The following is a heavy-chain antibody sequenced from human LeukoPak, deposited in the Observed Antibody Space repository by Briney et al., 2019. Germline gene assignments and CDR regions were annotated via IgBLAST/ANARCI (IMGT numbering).Heavy chain of an antibody. J-gene: IGHJ4*02. CDR3: ARLEKYSSSSYFDY. Sequence: SETLSLTCAVYGGSFSGYYWSWIRQPPGKGLEWIREINHSGSTNYNPSLKSRVTISVDTSKNQFSLKLSSVTAADTAVYYCARLEKYSSSSYFDYWGQGTLVTVSS. V-gene: IGHV4-34*01. CDR1: GGSFSGYY. D-gene: IGHD6-6*01. CDR2: INHSGST.